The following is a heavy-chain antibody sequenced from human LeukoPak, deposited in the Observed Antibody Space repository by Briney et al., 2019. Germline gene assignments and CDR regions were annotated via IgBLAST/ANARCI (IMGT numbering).Heavy chain of an antibody. J-gene: IGHJ4*02. CDR3: AREKNGVVIISRRRRYFDY. V-gene: IGHV3-30*03. D-gene: IGHD3-3*01. CDR2: ISYDGSNK. Sequence: GRSLRLSCAASGFTFSSYGMHWVRQAPGKGLEWVAVISYDGSNKYYADSVKGRFTISRDNSKNTLYLQMNSLRAEDTAVYYCAREKNGVVIISRRRRYFDYWGQGTLVTVSS. CDR1: GFTFSSYG.